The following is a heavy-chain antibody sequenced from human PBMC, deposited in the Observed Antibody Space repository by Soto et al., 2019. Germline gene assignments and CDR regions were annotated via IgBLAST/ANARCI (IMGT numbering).Heavy chain of an antibody. J-gene: IGHJ4*02. D-gene: IGHD3-22*01. CDR3: AGTYYYDSGGYPF. CDR2: MYYSGST. Sequence: SETLSLTCTVSGTSISSSAYYWGWIRHPPGKGLEWIGSMYYSGSTYYNPSLKSRVTISVDTSKNQFSLKLSSVTAADTAVYYSAGTYYYDSGGYPFWGQGTLVTV. CDR1: GTSISSSAYY. V-gene: IGHV4-39*01.